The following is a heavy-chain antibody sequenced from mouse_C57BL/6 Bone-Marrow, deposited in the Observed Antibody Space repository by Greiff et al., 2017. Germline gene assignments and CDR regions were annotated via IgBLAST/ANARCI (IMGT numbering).Heavy chain of an antibody. V-gene: IGHV2-2*01. Sequence: QVQLQQSGPGLVQPSQSLSITCTVSGFSLTRYGVHWVRQSPGKGLEWLGVIWSGGSTDYNAAFISRLSISKDTSKSQVFFKMNRLQADDTAIYYCARNENGNYDYAMDYGGQGTSVTVSS. CDR1: GFSLTRYG. D-gene: IGHD2-1*01. CDR2: IWSGGST. J-gene: IGHJ4*01. CDR3: ARNENGNYDYAMDY.